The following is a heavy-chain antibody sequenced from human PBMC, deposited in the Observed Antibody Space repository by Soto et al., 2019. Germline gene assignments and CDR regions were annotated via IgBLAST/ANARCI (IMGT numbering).Heavy chain of an antibody. Sequence: SVKVSFKASGFTFINSAIQWVRQARGQRLEWMGWIVVGSGNTKYAQKFQERLSMTRDMSTSTAYMELSSLTLEDTAVYYCARGSPTTTPFDYWGQGTLVTVSS. V-gene: IGHV1-58*02. CDR2: IVVGSGNT. CDR3: ARGSPTTTPFDY. D-gene: IGHD1-1*01. J-gene: IGHJ4*02. CDR1: GFTFINSA.